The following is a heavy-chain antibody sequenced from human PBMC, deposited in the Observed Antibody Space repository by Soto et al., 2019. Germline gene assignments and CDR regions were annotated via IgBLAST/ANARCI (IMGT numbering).Heavy chain of an antibody. CDR3: ASPNRGGSGSYYPEFPYYYYMDV. V-gene: IGHV3-66*01. D-gene: IGHD3-10*01. CDR2: IYSGGST. CDR1: GFTVSSNY. Sequence: GGSLRLSCAASGFTVSSNYMSWVRQAPGKGLEWVSVIYSGGSTYYADSVKGGFTISRDNSKNTLYLQMNSLRAEDTAVYYCASPNRGGSGSYYPEFPYYYYMDVWGKGTTVTVSS. J-gene: IGHJ6*03.